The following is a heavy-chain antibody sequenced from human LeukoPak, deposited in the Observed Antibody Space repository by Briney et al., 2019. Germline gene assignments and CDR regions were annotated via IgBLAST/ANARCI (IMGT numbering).Heavy chain of an antibody. J-gene: IGHJ4*02. V-gene: IGHV4-4*02. CDR2: IYHSGNT. CDR3: ATNYGSGSFDY. D-gene: IGHD3-10*01. Sequence: SGTLSLTCAVSGGSISSSNWWSWVRQPPGKGLEWIGDIYHSGNTNYNPSLKSRVTISVDKSKNQFSLKLSSVAAADTAVYYCATNYGSGSFDYWGQGTLVTVSS. CDR1: GGSISSSNW.